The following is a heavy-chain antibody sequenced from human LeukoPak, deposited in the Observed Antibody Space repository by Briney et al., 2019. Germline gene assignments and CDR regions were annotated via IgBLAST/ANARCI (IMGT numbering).Heavy chain of an antibody. Sequence: SETLSLTCTVSGDSISSSRYYWGWIRQPPGKGLEWFGNIYYGGSTYSNPSLKSRVTISVDTSKNQFSLKLYSVTAADTAVYYCARSSGYSPRYFDYWGQGTLVTVSS. J-gene: IGHJ4*02. CDR2: IYYGGST. CDR1: GDSISSSRYY. CDR3: ARSSGYSPRYFDY. D-gene: IGHD3-22*01. V-gene: IGHV4-39*01.